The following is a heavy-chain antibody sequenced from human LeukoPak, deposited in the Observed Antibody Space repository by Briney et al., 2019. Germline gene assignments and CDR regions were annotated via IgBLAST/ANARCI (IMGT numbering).Heavy chain of an antibody. Sequence: PGGSLRLSCAASGFTFDDYVMSWVHQAPGKGLEWVSGINWNGGSTGYADSVKGRFTISRDNAKNSLYLQMNSLRAEDTALYYCARAMGAILSYYFDYWGQGTLVTVSS. CDR2: INWNGGST. J-gene: IGHJ4*02. CDR1: GFTFDDYV. V-gene: IGHV3-20*04. D-gene: IGHD1-26*01. CDR3: ARAMGAILSYYFDY.